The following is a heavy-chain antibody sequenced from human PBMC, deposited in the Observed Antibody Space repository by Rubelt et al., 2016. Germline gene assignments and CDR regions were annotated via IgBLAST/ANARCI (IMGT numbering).Heavy chain of an antibody. J-gene: IGHJ4*02. CDR2: INHSGST. CDR3: ARVTRGYSYGNY. D-gene: IGHD5-18*01. V-gene: IGHV4-39*07. Sequence: QLQLQESGPGLVKPSETLSLTCTVSGGSISSSSYYWGWLRQPPGKGLEWIGEINHSGSTNYNPSPKVRVTISVDTSKNQFSLKLSSVTAADTAVYYCARVTRGYSYGNYWGQGTLVTVSS. CDR1: GGSISSSSYY.